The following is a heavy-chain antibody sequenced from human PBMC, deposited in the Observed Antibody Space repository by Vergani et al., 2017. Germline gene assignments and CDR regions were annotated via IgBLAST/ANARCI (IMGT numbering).Heavy chain of an antibody. CDR1: GASVSSNSAA. V-gene: IGHV6-1*01. J-gene: IGHJ6*02. CDR2: TYYRSKWYN. Sequence: QLQLQESGPGLVKPSQTLSLTCAISGASVSSNSAAWNWIRQSPSRGLEWLGRTYYRSKWYNDYAVSVKSRITINPDTSKNQFSLQLNSVTPEDTAVYYCAREVKAARGYYYYGMDVWGQGTTVTVSS. CDR3: AREVKAARGYYYYGMDV. D-gene: IGHD6-25*01.